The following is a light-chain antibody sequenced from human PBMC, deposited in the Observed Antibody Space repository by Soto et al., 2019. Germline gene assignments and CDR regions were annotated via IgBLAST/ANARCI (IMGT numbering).Light chain of an antibody. CDR2: ASF. V-gene: IGKV1-9*01. Sequence: DIQLTQSPSFLSASVGDRVTITCRASQGISSYLAWYQQKPGKAPELLIYASFTLQSGVPSRFSGSGSGTDFNLTIRSLQPEDSATYYCQQLNTYPPWTFGQGTKVEIK. J-gene: IGKJ1*01. CDR3: QQLNTYPPWT. CDR1: QGISSY.